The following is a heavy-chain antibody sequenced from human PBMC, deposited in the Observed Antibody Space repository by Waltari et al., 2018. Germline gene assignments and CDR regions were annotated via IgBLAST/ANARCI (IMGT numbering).Heavy chain of an antibody. CDR1: GGTFSSYA. CDR2: IYPIFGTA. Sequence: QVQLVQSGAEVKKPGSSVKVSCKASGGTFSSYAISWVRQAPGQGLEWMGGIYPIFGTANYAQKFQGRVTITADESTSTAYMELSSLRSEDTAVYYCARSRCSGGSCYSYFDAFDIWGQGTMVTVSS. V-gene: IGHV1-69*13. J-gene: IGHJ3*02. CDR3: ARSRCSGGSCYSYFDAFDI. D-gene: IGHD2-15*01.